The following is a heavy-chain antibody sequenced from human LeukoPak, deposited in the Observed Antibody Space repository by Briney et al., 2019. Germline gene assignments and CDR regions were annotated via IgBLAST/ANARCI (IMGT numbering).Heavy chain of an antibody. Sequence: GASVTVSCKASGYTFTVYYMHWVRQAPGHGLEWMGWINPNSGGTNYAQKFQGRVTMTRDTSISTAYMELSRLRSDDTAVYYCARRPGIAAAVPHSYYYYGMDVWGQGTTVTVSS. V-gene: IGHV1-2*02. D-gene: IGHD6-13*01. J-gene: IGHJ6*02. CDR3: ARRPGIAAAVPHSYYYYGMDV. CDR1: GYTFTVYY. CDR2: INPNSGGT.